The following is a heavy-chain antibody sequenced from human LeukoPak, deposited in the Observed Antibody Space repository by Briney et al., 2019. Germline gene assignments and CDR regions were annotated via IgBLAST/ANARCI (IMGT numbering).Heavy chain of an antibody. V-gene: IGHV1-8*01. CDR1: GYTFTSYD. D-gene: IGHD6-13*01. CDR2: MNPNSGNT. CDR3: ARIKYSSSWYEAFDI. Sequence: ASVKVPCKASGYTFTSYDINWVRQATGQGLEWMGWMNPNSGNTGYAQKFQGRVTMTRNTSISTAYMELSSLRSEDTAVYYCARIKYSSSWYEAFDIWGQGTMVTVSS. J-gene: IGHJ3*02.